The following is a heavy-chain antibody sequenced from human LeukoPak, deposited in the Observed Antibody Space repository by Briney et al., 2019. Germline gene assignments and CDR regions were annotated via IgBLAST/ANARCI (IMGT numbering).Heavy chain of an antibody. V-gene: IGHV3-53*01. CDR1: GLTLSSNY. D-gene: IGHD3-3*01. CDR3: ARDLRFLGGMDV. CDR2: IYSGDST. Sequence: GGSLRLSCAASGLTLSSNYMTWVRQAPGKGLEWVSIIYSGDSTYYADSVKGRFTISRDNSKNTLYLQMSSLRAEDTAVYYCARDLRFLGGMDVWGQGTTVTVS. J-gene: IGHJ6*02.